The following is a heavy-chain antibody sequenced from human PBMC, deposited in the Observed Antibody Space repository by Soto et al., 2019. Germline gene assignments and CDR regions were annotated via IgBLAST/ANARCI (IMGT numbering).Heavy chain of an antibody. V-gene: IGHV4-31*03. CDR3: ARVSATGTRWFDP. CDR2: ISHRGTA. J-gene: IGHJ5*02. Sequence: SETLSLTCTVSGGPISSGAYYWGWIRQHPGKGLEWIGYISHRGTAYYTPSLKSRVSLSVDPSKSQFSLNVTSLTAADTAVYYCARVSATGTRWFDPWGPGTLVTVSS. D-gene: IGHD6-13*01. CDR1: GGPISSGAYY.